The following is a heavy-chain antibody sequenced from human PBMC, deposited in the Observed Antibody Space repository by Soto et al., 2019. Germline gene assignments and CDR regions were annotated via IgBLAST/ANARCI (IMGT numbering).Heavy chain of an antibody. D-gene: IGHD6-13*01. Sequence: SETLSLTCAVYGGSFSGYYWSWIRQPPGKGLEWIGEINHSGSTNYNPSLKSRVTISVDTSKNQFSLKLSSVTAADTAVYYCAREGSSSWYSNWFDPWGQGTLVT. V-gene: IGHV4-34*01. CDR1: GGSFSGYY. CDR3: AREGSSSWYSNWFDP. J-gene: IGHJ5*02. CDR2: INHSGST.